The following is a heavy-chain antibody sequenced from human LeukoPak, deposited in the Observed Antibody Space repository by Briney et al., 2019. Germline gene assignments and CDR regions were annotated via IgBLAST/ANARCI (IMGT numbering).Heavy chain of an antibody. V-gene: IGHV1-2*02. Sequence: ASVKVSCKASGYTFTSYGISWVRQAPGQGLEWMGWINPNSGGTNYAQKFQGRVTMTRDTSISTAYMELSSLRSEDKAVYYCARDRRITMVRGVYDAFDIWGQGTMVTVSS. CDR3: ARDRRITMVRGVYDAFDI. CDR1: GYTFTSYG. CDR2: INPNSGGT. J-gene: IGHJ3*02. D-gene: IGHD3-10*01.